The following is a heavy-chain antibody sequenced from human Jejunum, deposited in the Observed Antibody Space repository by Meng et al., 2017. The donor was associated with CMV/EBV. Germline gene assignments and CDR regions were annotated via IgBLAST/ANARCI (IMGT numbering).Heavy chain of an antibody. J-gene: IGHJ6*02. CDR2: MSGSGRNT. D-gene: IGHD2-8*02. CDR1: SNYI. V-gene: IGHV3-23*01. Sequence: SNYILNWVRQAPGKGLEWVSAMSGSGRNTYYADSVKGRFTISRDNSKNTLYLQMNSLRAEDTAVYYCASPRETTGYYYYYYGMDVWGQGTSVTVSS. CDR3: ASPRETTGYYYYYYGMDV.